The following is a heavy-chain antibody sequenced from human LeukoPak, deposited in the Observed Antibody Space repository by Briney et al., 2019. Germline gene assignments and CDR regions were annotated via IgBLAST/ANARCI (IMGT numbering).Heavy chain of an antibody. J-gene: IGHJ5*01. CDR3: ARPNPLLRLGELSLNS. D-gene: IGHD3-16*02. Sequence: ASVKVSCKASGYTFTSYGISWVQQAPGQGLEWMGWISAYNGNTNYAQKLQGRVTMTTDTSTSTAYMELRSLRSDDTAVYYCARPNPLLRLGELSLNSWAQETLAPVPS. CDR1: GYTFTSYG. V-gene: IGHV1-18*01. CDR2: ISAYNGNT.